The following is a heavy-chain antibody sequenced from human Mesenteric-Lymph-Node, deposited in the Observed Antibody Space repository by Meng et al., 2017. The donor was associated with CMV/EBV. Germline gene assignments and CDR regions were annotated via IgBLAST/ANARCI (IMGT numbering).Heavy chain of an antibody. D-gene: IGHD1-26*01. V-gene: IGHV3-11*01. CDR3: AKAPPPIYSGSLLDY. Sequence: GESLKISCAASGFTFSDYYMSWIRQAPGKGLEWVSYISTSGSTIYYADSVKGRFTVSRDNAKNSLYLQMSSLRAEDTAVYYCAKAPPPIYSGSLLDYWGQGTLVTVSS. CDR2: ISTSGSTI. CDR1: GFTFSDYY. J-gene: IGHJ4*02.